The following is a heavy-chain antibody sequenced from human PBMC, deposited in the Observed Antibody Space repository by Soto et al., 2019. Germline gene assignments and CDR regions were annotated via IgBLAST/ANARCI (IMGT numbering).Heavy chain of an antibody. CDR2: ISGSGGST. J-gene: IGHJ4*02. Sequence: EVQLLESGGGLVQPGGSLRLSCAASGFTFSTFAMTWVRQAPGKGLEWVSGISGSGGSTYYADSVKGRFTISRDNSKNTLYLQMNSLRAEDTAIYYCAKDREGSVLLVDYFDYWGQGTLVTVSP. V-gene: IGHV3-23*01. CDR3: AKDREGSVLLVDYFDY. CDR1: GFTFSTFA. D-gene: IGHD2-15*01.